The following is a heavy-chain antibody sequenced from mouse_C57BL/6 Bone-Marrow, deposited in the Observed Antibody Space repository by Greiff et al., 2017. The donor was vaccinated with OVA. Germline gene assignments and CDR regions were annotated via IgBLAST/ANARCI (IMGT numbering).Heavy chain of an antibody. J-gene: IGHJ2*01. CDR3: TANWDHY. Sequence: LQQSGGGLVQPGGSMKLSCVASGFTFSNYWMNWVRQSPEKGLEWVAQIRLKSDNYATHYAESVKGRFTISRDDSKSSVYLQMNNLRAEDTGIYYCTANWDHYWGQGTTLTVSS. CDR1: GFTFSNYW. CDR2: IRLKSDNYAT. V-gene: IGHV6-3*01. D-gene: IGHD4-1*01.